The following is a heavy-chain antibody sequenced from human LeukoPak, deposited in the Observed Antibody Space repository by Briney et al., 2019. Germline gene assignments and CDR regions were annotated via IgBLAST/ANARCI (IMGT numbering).Heavy chain of an antibody. CDR3: ARGPHTGVNYYDSSGYYY. J-gene: IGHJ4*02. Sequence: NPSETLSLTGTVPGGSSSGYYWSWIRQPPGKGLEWIGEINHSGSTNYNPSLKSRVTISVDTSKNQFSLKLSSVTAADTAVYYCARGPHTGVNYYDSSGYYYWGQGTLVTVSS. CDR1: GGSSSGYY. CDR2: INHSGST. V-gene: IGHV4-34*01. D-gene: IGHD3-22*01.